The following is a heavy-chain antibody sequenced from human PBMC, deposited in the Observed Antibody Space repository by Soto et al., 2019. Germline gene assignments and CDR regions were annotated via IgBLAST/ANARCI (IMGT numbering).Heavy chain of an antibody. CDR1: GGSISSYY. D-gene: IGHD3-10*01. J-gene: IGHJ6*02. Sequence: SETLSLTCTVSGGSISSYYWSWIRQPPGKGLEWIGYIYYSGSTNYNPSLKSRVTISVDTSKNQFSLKLSSVTAADTAVYYCARDLGYYGSGSNYYYYGMDVWGQGTTVT. CDR2: IYYSGST. V-gene: IGHV4-59*01. CDR3: ARDLGYYGSGSNYYYYGMDV.